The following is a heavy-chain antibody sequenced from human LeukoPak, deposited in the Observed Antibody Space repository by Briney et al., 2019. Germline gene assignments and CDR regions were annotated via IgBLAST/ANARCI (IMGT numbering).Heavy chain of an antibody. CDR1: GFTFSDYY. D-gene: IGHD6-25*01. J-gene: IGHJ4*02. V-gene: IGHV3-11*06. Sequence: GGSLRLSCAASGFTFSDYYMSWIRQAPGKGLEWVSYISSSSTYTNYADSVKGRFTISRDNAKNSLYLQMNSLRAGDTAVYYCARGKYSSEFDSWGQGTLVTVSS. CDR2: ISSSSTYT. CDR3: ARGKYSSEFDS.